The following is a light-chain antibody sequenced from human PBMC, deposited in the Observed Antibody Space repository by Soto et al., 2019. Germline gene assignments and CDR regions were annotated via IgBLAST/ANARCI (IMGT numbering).Light chain of an antibody. CDR3: QQLNSYPRST. V-gene: IGKV1-9*01. J-gene: IGKJ5*01. Sequence: DIQLNQSPSFLSASVGDRVTITCPASQGISRYLAWYQQKPGKAPKLLIYAASTLQSGVPSMFSGSGSGTEFPLTISSLQPEDFATYYCQQLNSYPRSTFGQGTRLEIK. CDR1: QGISRY. CDR2: AAS.